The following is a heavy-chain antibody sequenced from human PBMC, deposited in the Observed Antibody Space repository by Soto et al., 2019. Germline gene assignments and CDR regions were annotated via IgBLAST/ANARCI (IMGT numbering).Heavy chain of an antibody. D-gene: IGHD1-1*01. J-gene: IGHJ4*02. CDR2: TSYDGSSE. CDR1: GFSFSGFA. V-gene: IGHV3-30-3*01. Sequence: GGSLRLSCVASGFSFSGFAMQWVRQAPGKGLEWVAVTSYDGSSEKYADSVKGRFTISRDNSKNTMYLQMNSLRAEDTAVYYCVRDPSSVTTRRLDYWGQGTLVTVSS. CDR3: VRDPSSVTTRRLDY.